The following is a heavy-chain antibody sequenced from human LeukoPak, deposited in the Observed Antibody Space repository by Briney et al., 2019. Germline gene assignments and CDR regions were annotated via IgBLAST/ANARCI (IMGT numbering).Heavy chain of an antibody. CDR1: GYTFTCYD. V-gene: IGHV1-8*01. CDR3: ARVIDWSSSWYRWHYYYYMDV. D-gene: IGHD6-13*01. Sequence: ASVKVSCKASGYTFTCYDINWVRQATGQGLEWMGWMNPNSGNTGYAQKFQGRVTMTRNTSISTAYMELSSLRSEDTAVYYCARVIDWSSSWYRWHYYYYMDVWGKGTTVTVSS. J-gene: IGHJ6*03. CDR2: MNPNSGNT.